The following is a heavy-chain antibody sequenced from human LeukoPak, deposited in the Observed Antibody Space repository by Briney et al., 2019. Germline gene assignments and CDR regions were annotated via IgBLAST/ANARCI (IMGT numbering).Heavy chain of an antibody. CDR1: GGSISSGGYS. J-gene: IGHJ4*02. Sequence: PSETLSLTCAVSGGSISSGGYSWSWIRQPPGKGLEWIGYIYHSGSTYYNPSLKSRVTISVDRSKNQFSLKLSSVTAADTAVYYCARSRKAFFDYWGQGTLVTVSS. CDR3: ARSRKAFFDY. V-gene: IGHV4-30-2*01. CDR2: IYHSGST. D-gene: IGHD1-14*01.